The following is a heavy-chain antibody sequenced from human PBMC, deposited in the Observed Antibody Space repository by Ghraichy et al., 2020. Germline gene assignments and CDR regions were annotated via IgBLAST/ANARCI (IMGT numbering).Heavy chain of an antibody. D-gene: IGHD6-13*01. CDR3: AIAAAPGYYYYYGMDV. V-gene: IGHV3-30*02. CDR2: IRYDGSNK. J-gene: IGHJ6*02. Sequence: SCAASGFTFSSYGMHWVRQAPGKGLEWVAFIRYDGSNKYYADSVKGRFTISRDNSKNTLYLQMNSLRAEDTAVYYCAIAAAPGYYYYYGMDVWGQGTTVTVSS. CDR1: GFTFSSYG.